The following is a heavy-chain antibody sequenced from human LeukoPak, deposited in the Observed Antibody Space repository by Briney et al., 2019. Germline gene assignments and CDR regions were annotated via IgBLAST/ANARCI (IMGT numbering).Heavy chain of an antibody. D-gene: IGHD1-7*01. J-gene: IGHJ5*02. V-gene: IGHV7-4-1*02. CDR1: GYTFTSYA. CDR2: INTNTGNP. CDR3: AREELRPLGKNSFDP. Sequence: ASVKVSCTASGYTFTSYAMNWVRQAPGQGLEWMGWINTNTGNPTYAQGFTGRFVFSLDTSVSTAYLQISSLKAEDTAVYYCAREELRPLGKNSFDPWGQGTLVTVSS.